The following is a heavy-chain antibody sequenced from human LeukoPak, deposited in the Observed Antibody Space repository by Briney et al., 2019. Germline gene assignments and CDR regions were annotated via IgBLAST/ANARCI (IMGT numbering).Heavy chain of an antibody. CDR1: GFTFSSYG. J-gene: IGHJ4*02. Sequence: PGGTLRLSCAASGFTFSSYGMNWVRQAPGKGLEWISGISPSGGGTYYADFVKGRFTISRDNSKNTMYVQMSSLRAEDTALYYCATRTGASPYYFDYWGQGILVTVSS. CDR2: ISPSGGGT. D-gene: IGHD1-1*01. CDR3: ATRTGASPYYFDY. V-gene: IGHV3-23*01.